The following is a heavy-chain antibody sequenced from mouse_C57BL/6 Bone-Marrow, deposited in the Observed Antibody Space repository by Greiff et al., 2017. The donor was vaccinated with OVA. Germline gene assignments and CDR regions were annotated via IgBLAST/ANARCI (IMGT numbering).Heavy chain of an antibody. Sequence: DVHLVESGGGLVQPGESLKLSCESNEYEFPSHDMSWVRKTPEKRLELVAAINSDGGSTYYPDTMERRFIISRDNTKKTLYLQMSSLRSEDTALFYCARYDYENWYFDVWGTGTTVTVSS. D-gene: IGHD2-4*01. CDR3: ARYDYENWYFDV. CDR2: INSDGGST. CDR1: EYEFPSHD. V-gene: IGHV5-2*01. J-gene: IGHJ1*03.